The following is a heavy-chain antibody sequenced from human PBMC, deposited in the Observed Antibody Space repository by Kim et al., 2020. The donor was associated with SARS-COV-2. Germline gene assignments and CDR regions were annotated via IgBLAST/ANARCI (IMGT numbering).Heavy chain of an antibody. CDR2: IYYSGTT. V-gene: IGHV4-39*01. CDR3: ARLGSGATFDP. D-gene: IGHD3-10*01. Sequence: SETLSLTCTVSGGSISSSSYYWGWIRQPPGKGLGWIGSIYYSGTTYYNPSLTSRVTISVDTSKNQFSLKLSSVTAADTAVYYCARLGSGATFDPWGQGTLVTVSS. CDR1: GGSISSSSYY. J-gene: IGHJ5*02.